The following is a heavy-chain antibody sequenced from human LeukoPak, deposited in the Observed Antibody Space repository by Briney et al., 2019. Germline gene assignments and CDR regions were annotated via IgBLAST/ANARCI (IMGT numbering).Heavy chain of an antibody. CDR3: ARDSHYDFWSGYYGWFDP. CDR1: GGTFSSYA. D-gene: IGHD3-3*01. V-gene: IGHV1-69*04. J-gene: IGHJ5*02. Sequence: SVKVSCKASGGTFSSYAISWVRQAPGQGLEWMGRIIPILGIANYAQKFQGRVTITADKSTSTAYMELSSLRSEDTAVYYCARDSHYDFWSGYYGWFDPWGQGTLVTVSS. CDR2: IIPILGIA.